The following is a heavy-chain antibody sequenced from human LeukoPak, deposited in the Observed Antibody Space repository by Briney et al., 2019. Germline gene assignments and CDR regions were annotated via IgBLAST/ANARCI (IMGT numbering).Heavy chain of an antibody. V-gene: IGHV4-4*02. J-gene: IGHJ6*02. Sequence: SETLSLTCAVSGGSISSSNWWSWVRQPPGKGLEWIGEIYHSGSTNYNPSLKSRVTISVDKSKNQFSLKLSSVTAADTAVYYCARDLGYSSSWYYGMDVWGQGTTVTVSS. D-gene: IGHD6-13*01. CDR2: IYHSGST. CDR3: ARDLGYSSSWYYGMDV. CDR1: GGSISSSNW.